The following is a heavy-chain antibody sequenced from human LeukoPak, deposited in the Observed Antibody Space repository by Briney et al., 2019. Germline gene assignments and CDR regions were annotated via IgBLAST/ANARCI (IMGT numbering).Heavy chain of an antibody. CDR2: INPNSGGT. CDR3: ARGGGSRTAMVDY. Sequence: GSSVKLSCKASGYTFTGYYMHWVRQAPGQGLEWMGWINPNSGGTNYAQKFQGWVTMTRDTSISTAYMELSRLRSDDTAVYYCARGGGSRTAMVDYWGQGTLVTVSS. CDR1: GYTFTGYY. J-gene: IGHJ4*02. D-gene: IGHD5-18*01. V-gene: IGHV1-2*04.